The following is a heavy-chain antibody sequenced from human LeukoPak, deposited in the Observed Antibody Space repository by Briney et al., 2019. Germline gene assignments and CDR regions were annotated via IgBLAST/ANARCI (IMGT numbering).Heavy chain of an antibody. V-gene: IGHV3-53*01. Sequence: GGSLRLSCAASGFPLSGYSMNWVRQAPGKGLEWVSIIYSGVNTYYADSVKGRFTISRDNSKNTLYLQMNSLRAEDTAVYYCARSDSLNTFDIWGQGTMVTVSS. D-gene: IGHD2-21*01. CDR3: ARSDSLNTFDI. CDR1: GFPLSGYS. J-gene: IGHJ3*02. CDR2: IYSGVNT.